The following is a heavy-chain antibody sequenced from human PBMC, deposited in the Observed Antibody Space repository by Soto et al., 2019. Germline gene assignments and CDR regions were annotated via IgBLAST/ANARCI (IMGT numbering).Heavy chain of an antibody. V-gene: IGHV3-33*01. CDR3: ARDGGQWELLGYFDY. CDR1: GFSFSSYG. CDR2: IWYDGSNK. D-gene: IGHD1-26*01. J-gene: IGHJ4*02. Sequence: LSLSCVPSGFSFSSYGIHWARQAPGKGLEWVAVIWYDGSNKVYADSVKGRFTISRDNSKNTLYLQMNSLRAEDTAVYYCARDGGQWELLGYFDYWGQGTLVTVSS.